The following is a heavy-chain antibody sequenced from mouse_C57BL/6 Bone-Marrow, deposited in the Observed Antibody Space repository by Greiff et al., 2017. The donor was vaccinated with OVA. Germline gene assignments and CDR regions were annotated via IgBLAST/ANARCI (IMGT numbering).Heavy chain of an antibody. CDR2: INPGSGGT. V-gene: IGHV1-54*01. CDR3: ARGYYSAPDY. J-gene: IGHJ2*01. D-gene: IGHD2-12*01. CDR1: GYAFTNYL. Sequence: LQESGAELVRPGTSVKVSCKASGYAFTNYLIEWVKQRPGQGLEWIGVINPGSGGTNYNEKFKGKATLTADKSSSTAYMQLSSLTSEDSAVYFCARGYYSAPDYWGQGTTLTVSS.